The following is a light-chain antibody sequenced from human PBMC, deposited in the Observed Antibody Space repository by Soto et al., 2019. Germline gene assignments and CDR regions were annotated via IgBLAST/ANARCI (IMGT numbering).Light chain of an antibody. V-gene: IGKV3-11*01. CDR3: KQRNDWASIT. J-gene: IGKJ5*01. CDR2: DAF. CDR1: QSVRSF. Sequence: EIVGTKSPATLSVSPGETVTLSCRASQSVRSFLAWYQQKPGQAPRLLIYDAFKRAPGIPARFSGSGAGTDFTLTISNLEPEAFAVYYCKQRNDWASITFGQGTRLEIK.